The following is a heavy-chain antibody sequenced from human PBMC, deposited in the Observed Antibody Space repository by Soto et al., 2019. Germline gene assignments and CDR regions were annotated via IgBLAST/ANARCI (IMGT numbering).Heavy chain of an antibody. CDR3: ARDEYSSSWYNWFDP. Sequence: GGSLRLSCAASGFTFSSYSMNWVRQAPGKGLEWVSSISSSSSYIYYADSVKGRFTISRDNAKNSLYLQMNSLRAEDTAVYYCARDEYSSSWYNWFDPWGQGTLVTVSS. CDR1: GFTFSSYS. D-gene: IGHD6-13*01. V-gene: IGHV3-21*01. CDR2: ISSSSSYI. J-gene: IGHJ5*02.